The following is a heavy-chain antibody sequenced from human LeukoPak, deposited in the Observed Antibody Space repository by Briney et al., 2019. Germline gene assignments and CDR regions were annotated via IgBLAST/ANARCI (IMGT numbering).Heavy chain of an antibody. Sequence: GRSLRLSCAASGFTFGGYAIHWVRQAPGKGLEWVAFISYDGSIKYYADSVKGRCTISRDNSKNTLNLQINSLRAEDTAVYYCARDLSEKYSIDYWGQGTLVTVSS. J-gene: IGHJ4*02. CDR2: ISYDGSIK. V-gene: IGHV3-30-3*01. D-gene: IGHD2-15*01. CDR3: ARDLSEKYSIDY. CDR1: GFTFGGYA.